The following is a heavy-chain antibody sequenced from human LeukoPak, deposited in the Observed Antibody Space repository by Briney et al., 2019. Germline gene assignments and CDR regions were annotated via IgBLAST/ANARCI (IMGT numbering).Heavy chain of an antibody. J-gene: IGHJ5*02. CDR1: GGSMNSGSYY. CDR3: ARGLSRWFDP. V-gene: IGHV4-61*02. Sequence: SETLSLTCTVSGGSMNSGSYYWSWIRQSAGKGLEWIGRIYSSGSTNYSPSLQSRVTISVDTSKNQFSLKLSSVTAADTAVYYCARGLSRWFDPWGQGTLVIVSS. CDR2: IYSSGST.